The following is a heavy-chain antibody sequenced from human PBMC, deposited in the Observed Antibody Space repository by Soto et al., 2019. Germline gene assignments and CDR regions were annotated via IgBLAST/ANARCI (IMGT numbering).Heavy chain of an antibody. J-gene: IGHJ6*02. CDR2: IYYSGST. V-gene: IGHV4-59*01. Sequence: PSETXSLTCTVSGGSISSYYWSWIRQPPGKGLEWIGYIYYSGSTNYNPSLKSRVTISVDTSKNQFSLKLSSVTAADTAVYYCARLREDTANVYYGMDVWGQGTTVTVSS. D-gene: IGHD5-18*01. CDR1: GGSISSYY. CDR3: ARLREDTANVYYGMDV.